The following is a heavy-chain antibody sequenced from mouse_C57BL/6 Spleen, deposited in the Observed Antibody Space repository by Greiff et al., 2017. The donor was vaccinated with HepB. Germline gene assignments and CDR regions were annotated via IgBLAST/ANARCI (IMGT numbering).Heavy chain of an antibody. CDR3: ARLFMITTKVYFDY. V-gene: IGHV1-50*01. D-gene: IGHD2-4*01. CDR1: GYTFTSYW. Sequence: QVQLQQSGAELVKPGASVKLSCKASGYTFTSYWMQWVKQRPGQGLEWIGEIDPSDSYTNYNQKFKGKATLTVDTSSSTAYMQLSSLTSEDSAVYYCARLFMITTKVYFDYWGQGTTLTVSS. J-gene: IGHJ2*01. CDR2: IDPSDSYT.